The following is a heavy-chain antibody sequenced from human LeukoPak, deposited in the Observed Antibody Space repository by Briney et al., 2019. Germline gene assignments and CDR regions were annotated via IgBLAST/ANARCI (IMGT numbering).Heavy chain of an antibody. CDR2: ISSSSSYI. CDR1: GFTFNNYS. Sequence: GSLRLSCAASGFTFNNYSMNWVRQAPGKGLEWVSSISSSSSYIYSADSVKGRFIISRDNAKNSLYLQMNSLRAEDTAVYYCARAKVDCSSTSCRAYYLDYWGQGTLATVSS. D-gene: IGHD2-2*01. CDR3: ARAKVDCSSTSCRAYYLDY. V-gene: IGHV3-21*06. J-gene: IGHJ4*02.